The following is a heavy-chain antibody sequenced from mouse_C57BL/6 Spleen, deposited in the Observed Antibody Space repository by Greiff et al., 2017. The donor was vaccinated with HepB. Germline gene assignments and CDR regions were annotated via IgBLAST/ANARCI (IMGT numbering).Heavy chain of an antibody. CDR3: ARDYYGSRYFDV. J-gene: IGHJ1*03. Sequence: QVQLQQPGAELVKPGASVKLSCKASGYTFTSYWMHWVKQRPGQGLEWIGMIHPNSGSTNYNEKFKSKTTLTVDKSYSTAYMQLSSLTSEDSAVYYCARDYYGSRYFDVWGTGTTVTVSS. D-gene: IGHD1-1*01. CDR1: GYTFTSYW. V-gene: IGHV1-64*01. CDR2: IHPNSGST.